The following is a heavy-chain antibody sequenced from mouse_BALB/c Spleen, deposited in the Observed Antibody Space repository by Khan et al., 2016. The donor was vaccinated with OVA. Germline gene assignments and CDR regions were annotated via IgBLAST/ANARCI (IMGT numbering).Heavy chain of an antibody. CDR2: ISSGDST. Sequence: DVHLVESGGGLVKPGGSLKLSCAASGFTFSNYAMSWVRQSPEKRLEWVASISSGDSTYYPDSVKGRFTISRDNARNILYLQMSSLRSEDTAMYYCARDYWFAYWGQGTLVTVSA. J-gene: IGHJ3*01. CDR1: GFTFSNYA. V-gene: IGHV5-6-5*01. CDR3: ARDYWFAY.